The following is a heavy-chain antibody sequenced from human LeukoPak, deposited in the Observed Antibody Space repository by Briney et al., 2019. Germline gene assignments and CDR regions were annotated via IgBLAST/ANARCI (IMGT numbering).Heavy chain of an antibody. CDR3: ANSDYYGSSGYPRSGY. CDR1: GFTFSSYA. J-gene: IGHJ4*02. CDR2: ISGSGGST. V-gene: IGHV3-23*01. D-gene: IGHD3-22*01. Sequence: GGSLRLSCGASGFTFSSYAMSWVRQAPGKGLEWVSAISGSGGSTYYGDSVKGRFTISRDNSKNTLYLQMNSLRAEDTAVYYCANSDYYGSSGYPRSGYWGQGTLVTVSS.